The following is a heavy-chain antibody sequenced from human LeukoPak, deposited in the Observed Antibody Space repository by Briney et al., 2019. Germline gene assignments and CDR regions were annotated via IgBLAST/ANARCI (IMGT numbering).Heavy chain of an antibody. CDR2: IHGSGYNT. V-gene: IGHV3-23*01. Sequence: PGRSLRLSCAASGFSFSHYSMSWVRQAPGKGLEWVSSIHGSGYNTYYADSVKGRFTISRDNSKNTLYLQMNSLRAEDTALYYCAKPLGAVDTWLKFDYWGQGTLVTVSS. CDR1: GFSFSHYS. J-gene: IGHJ4*02. CDR3: AKPLGAVDTWLKFDY. D-gene: IGHD6-13*01.